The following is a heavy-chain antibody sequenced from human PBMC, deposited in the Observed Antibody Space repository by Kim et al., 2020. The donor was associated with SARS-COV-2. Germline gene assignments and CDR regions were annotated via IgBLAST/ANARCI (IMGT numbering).Heavy chain of an antibody. Sequence: GGSLRLSSAASGFTFDDYAMHWVWQAPGKGLEWVSGISWSSGRIGYADSVKGRFTISRDNAKNSLYLQMNSLRADDTALYYCAKDIKAAALGGGWYFFDYWGQGTLVTVSS. CDR3: AKDIKAAALGGGWYFFDY. CDR1: GFTFDDYA. J-gene: IGHJ4*02. V-gene: IGHV3-9*01. D-gene: IGHD2-2*01. CDR2: ISWSSGRI.